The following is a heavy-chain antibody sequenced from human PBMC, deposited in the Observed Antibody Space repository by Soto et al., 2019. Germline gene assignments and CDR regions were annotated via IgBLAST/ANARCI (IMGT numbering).Heavy chain of an antibody. Sequence: PSETLSLTCTVYGGSFSGYYWSWIRQPPGKGLEWIGEINHSGSTNYNPSLKSRVTISVDTSKNQFSLKLSSVTAADTALYYCARLGGTYYYDSSGPRFDYWGQGTLVT. J-gene: IGHJ4*02. CDR3: ARLGGTYYYDSSGPRFDY. V-gene: IGHV4-34*01. CDR1: GGSFSGYY. D-gene: IGHD3-22*01. CDR2: INHSGST.